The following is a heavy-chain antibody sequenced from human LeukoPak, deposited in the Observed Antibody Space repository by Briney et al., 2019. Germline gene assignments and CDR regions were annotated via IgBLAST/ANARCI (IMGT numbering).Heavy chain of an antibody. D-gene: IGHD2-2*01. J-gene: IGHJ6*02. V-gene: IGHV3-7*01. CDR2: IKQDGSEK. CDR1: GFTFSSYW. Sequence: PGGSLRLSCAASGFTFSSYWMSWVRQAPGKGLEWVANIKQDGSEKYYVDSVKGRFTISRDNAKNSLYLQMNSLRAEDTAVYYCARVVPAALYYYGMDVWGQGTTVTVSS. CDR3: ARVVPAALYYYGMDV.